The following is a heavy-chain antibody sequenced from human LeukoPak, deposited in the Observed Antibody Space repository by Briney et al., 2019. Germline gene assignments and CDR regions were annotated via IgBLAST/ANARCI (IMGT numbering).Heavy chain of an antibody. V-gene: IGHV3-30*03. D-gene: IGHD2-21*01. CDR3: ARDFFPIVDSTWYEIGY. CDR1: GFTFSSYS. J-gene: IGHJ4*02. CDR2: ISYDGYDK. Sequence: GGSLRLSCAASGFTFSSYSMNWVRQAPGKGLEWVTLISYDGYDKSYADSVRGRFTISRDNSRNTLYLQMDSLRSEDTAVYYCARDFFPIVDSTWYEIGYWGQGTLVTVSS.